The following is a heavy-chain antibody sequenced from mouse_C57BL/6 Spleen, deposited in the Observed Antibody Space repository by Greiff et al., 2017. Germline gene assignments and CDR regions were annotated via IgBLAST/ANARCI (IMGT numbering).Heavy chain of an antibody. J-gene: IGHJ2*01. D-gene: IGHD1-1*01. V-gene: IGHV1-54*01. CDR3: ARGGYGSSYDDY. CDR1: GYAFTNYL. CDR2: INPGSGGT. Sequence: VQLQQSGAELVRPGTSVKVSCKASGYAFTNYLIEWVKQRPGQGLEWIGVINPGSGGTNYNEKFKGKATLTADKSSSTAYMQLSSLTSEDSAVYFCARGGYGSSYDDYWGQGTTLTVSS.